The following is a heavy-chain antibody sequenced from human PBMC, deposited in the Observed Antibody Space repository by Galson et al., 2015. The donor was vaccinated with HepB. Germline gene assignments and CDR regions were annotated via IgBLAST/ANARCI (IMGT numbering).Heavy chain of an antibody. V-gene: IGHV1-3*04. CDR2: INTGNGDT. J-gene: IGHJ4*02. CDR1: GYTFTTYN. D-gene: IGHD1-26*01. CDR3: GRLIRIRFGGGYSPVH. Sequence: SVKVSCKASGYTFTTYNLHWVRQAPGHSLEWLGLINTGNGDTIYSQKFQDRVTITRDISASTAYMELNSLRSEDTAVYYCGRLIRIRFGGGYSPVHWGQGSLVTVSS.